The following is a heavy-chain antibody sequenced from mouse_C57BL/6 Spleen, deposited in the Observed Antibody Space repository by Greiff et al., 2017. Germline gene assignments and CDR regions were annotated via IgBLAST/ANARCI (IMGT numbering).Heavy chain of an antibody. CDR3: TRSITTVVANPRYFDV. J-gene: IGHJ1*03. Sequence: QVQLQQSGAELVRPGASVTLSCKASGYTFTDYEMHWVKQTPVHGLEWIGAIDPETGGTAYNQKFKGKAILTADKSSSTAYMELRSLTSEDSAVYYCTRSITTVVANPRYFDVWGTGTTVTVSS. D-gene: IGHD1-1*01. V-gene: IGHV1-15*01. CDR1: GYTFTDYE. CDR2: IDPETGGT.